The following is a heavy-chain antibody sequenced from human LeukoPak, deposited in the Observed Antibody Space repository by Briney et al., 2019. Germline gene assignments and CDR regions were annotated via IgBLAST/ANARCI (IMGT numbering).Heavy chain of an antibody. D-gene: IGHD6-13*01. Sequence: GGSLRLSCAGSGFTFSTYGMHWVRQAPGKGLEWVAVVSYGGSSIYYADSVKGRFTISRDNAKNSLYLQMNSLRAEDTAVYYCARVTGLQLVQGLDYWGQGTLVTVSS. V-gene: IGHV3-30*03. CDR2: VSYGGSSI. CDR1: GFTFSTYG. CDR3: ARVTGLQLVQGLDY. J-gene: IGHJ4*02.